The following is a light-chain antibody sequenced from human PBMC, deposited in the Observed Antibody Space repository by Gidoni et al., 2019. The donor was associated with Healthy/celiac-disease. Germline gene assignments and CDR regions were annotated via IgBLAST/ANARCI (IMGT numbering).Light chain of an antibody. J-gene: IGLJ3*02. V-gene: IGLV2-23*01. Sequence: QSALTQPASVSVSPGQSITISCTGTSSEVGSYNLVSWYQQHPGTAPKLMIYEGSKRPSGVSNRFSGSKSGNTASLTISVLQAEDEADYYCCSYAGSSTWVFGGGTKLTVL. CDR1: SSEVGSYNL. CDR2: EGS. CDR3: CSYAGSSTWV.